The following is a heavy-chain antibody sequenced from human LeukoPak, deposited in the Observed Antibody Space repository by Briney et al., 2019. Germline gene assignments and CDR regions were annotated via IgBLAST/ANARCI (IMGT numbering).Heavy chain of an antibody. V-gene: IGHV3-33*01. CDR3: TRYNNDHFDY. J-gene: IGHJ4*02. Sequence: GGSLRLSCAGSGFTFGGYGMHWFRQTPGKGLEWVAVIADDGSRAFYADSVKGRFTISRDNSKNTMSVQMDDLRAEDTAVYYCTRYNNDHFDYWGQGTLVTVSS. CDR2: IADDGSRA. CDR1: GFTFGGYG. D-gene: IGHD1-14*01.